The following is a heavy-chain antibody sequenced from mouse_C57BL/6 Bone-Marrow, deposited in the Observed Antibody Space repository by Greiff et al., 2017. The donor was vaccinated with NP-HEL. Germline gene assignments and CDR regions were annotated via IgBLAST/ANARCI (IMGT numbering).Heavy chain of an antibody. CDR2: IYPGGGYT. V-gene: IGHV1-63*01. CDR3: ARCGLLYYDAMDY. D-gene: IGHD2-1*01. Sequence: QVQLQQSGAELVRPGTSVKMSCKASGYTFTNYWIGWAKQRPGHGLEWIGDIYPGGGYTNYNEKFKGKATLTADKSSSTAYMQFSILTSEDSAIYYCARCGLLYYDAMDYWGQGTAVTVSS. J-gene: IGHJ4*01. CDR1: GYTFTNYW.